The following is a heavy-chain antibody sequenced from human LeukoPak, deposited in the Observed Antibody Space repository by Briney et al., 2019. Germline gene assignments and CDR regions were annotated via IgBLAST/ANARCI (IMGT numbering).Heavy chain of an antibody. J-gene: IGHJ4*02. CDR2: INNSGST. CDR3: AGTRRPLYGRIAAAGTFGY. V-gene: IGHV4-34*01. D-gene: IGHD6-13*01. Sequence: PSETLSLTCAVYGGSFSGYYWSWIRQPPGKGLEWVGEINNSGSTNYNPSLKTRVTISVDTSETQFSLKPSSVSAADTAVYYCAGTRRPLYGRIAAAGTFGYWGQGTLVTVSS. CDR1: GGSFSGYY.